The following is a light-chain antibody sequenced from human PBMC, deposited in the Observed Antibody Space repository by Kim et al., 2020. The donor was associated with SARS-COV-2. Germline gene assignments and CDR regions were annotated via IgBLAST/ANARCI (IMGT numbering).Light chain of an antibody. Sequence: GQSVTIDCTGTTSDVGTYNYVSWYQHHPGKAPKLMLYHVSTRPSGVPDRFSGSKSGNTASLTISGLQADDEADYYCYSYAGSNTYVFGTGTKVTVL. V-gene: IGLV2-11*01. J-gene: IGLJ1*01. CDR2: HVS. CDR3: YSYAGSNTYV. CDR1: TSDVGTYNY.